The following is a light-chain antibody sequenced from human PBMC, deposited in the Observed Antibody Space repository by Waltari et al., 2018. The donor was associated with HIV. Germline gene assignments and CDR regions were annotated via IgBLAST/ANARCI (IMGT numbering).Light chain of an antibody. CDR2: YKSDSVK. V-gene: IGLV5-45*02. CDR1: SGINVGTYK. CDR3: MIWHSSAWV. Sequence: QAVLTQPSSLSASPGASASLTCTLRSGINVGTYKIYWYQQKPGSPPQYLLMYKSDSVKQQGSGVPSRFSGSKDASANAGILLISGLQSEDEADYYCMIWHSSAWVFGGGTKLTVL. J-gene: IGLJ3*02.